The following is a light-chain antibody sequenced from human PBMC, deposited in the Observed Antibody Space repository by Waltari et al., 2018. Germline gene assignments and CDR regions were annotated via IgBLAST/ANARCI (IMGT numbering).Light chain of an antibody. CDR2: YGS. CDR3: MQGQQIPYS. Sequence: DVVMTQTPLSLPVSLGEPASISCRSSQSLLSSNGYNYLNWYLQKPGHSPQLLIYYGSMRASGVPDRFSGSGSGTDFTLKISRVEAEDVGVYYCMQGQQIPYSFGQGTKVEIQ. V-gene: IGKV2-28*01. J-gene: IGKJ2*03. CDR1: QSLLSSNGYNY.